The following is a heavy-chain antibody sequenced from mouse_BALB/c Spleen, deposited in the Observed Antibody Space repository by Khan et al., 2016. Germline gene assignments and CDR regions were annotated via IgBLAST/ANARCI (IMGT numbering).Heavy chain of an antibody. CDR2: INTETGEP. CDR1: GYTFTDYS. V-gene: IGHV9-2-1*01. Sequence: LVESGPELKKPGETVKISCKAAGYTFTDYSMHWVKQAPGKGLKWMGWINTETGEPTYADDFKGRFAFSLETSASTAYLEINNLKNEDTATYFCAMSTVVARNYYAMDYWGQGTSVTVSS. J-gene: IGHJ4*01. CDR3: AMSTVVARNYYAMDY. D-gene: IGHD1-1*01.